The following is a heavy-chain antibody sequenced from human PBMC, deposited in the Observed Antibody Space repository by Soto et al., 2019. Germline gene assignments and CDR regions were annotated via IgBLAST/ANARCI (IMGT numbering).Heavy chain of an antibody. CDR2: ISHDGGNE. J-gene: IGHJ3*02. V-gene: IGHV3-30*18. Sequence: QMQLVESGGGVVQPGRSLRLSCAASRFTFSDYGMHWVRQAPGKGLEWVAAISHDGGNEFYAESLKSRFTISRDNSNNTLYLQMNSLRTEDTALYYCAKSVQYCKGSICSPEAFDIRGQGTGVTVSS. D-gene: IGHD2-15*01. CDR1: RFTFSDYG. CDR3: AKSVQYCKGSICSPEAFDI.